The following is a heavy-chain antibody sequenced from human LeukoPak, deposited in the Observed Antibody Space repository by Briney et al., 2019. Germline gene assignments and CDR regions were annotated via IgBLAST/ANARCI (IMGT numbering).Heavy chain of an antibody. Sequence: SETLSLTCAVSGGSISSSNWWSWVRQPPGKGLEWIGEIYHSGSTNYNPSLKSRVTISVDKSKNQFSLKLSSVTAADTAVYYCAKMNWGGSYCYYMDVWGKGTTVTVSS. J-gene: IGHJ6*03. CDR1: GGSISSSNW. CDR3: AKMNWGGSYCYYMDV. V-gene: IGHV4-4*02. D-gene: IGHD7-27*01. CDR2: IYHSGST.